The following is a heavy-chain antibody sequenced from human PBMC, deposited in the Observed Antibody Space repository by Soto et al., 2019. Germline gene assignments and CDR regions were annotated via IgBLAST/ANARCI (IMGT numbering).Heavy chain of an antibody. D-gene: IGHD2-2*01. J-gene: IGHJ4*02. V-gene: IGHV1-69*02. CDR2: IIPLFGIT. CDR3: ATFIGGDCTTTTCYGDFDY. CDR1: GGIFHRYS. Sequence: QVQLVQSGAEVKKPGSSVKVSCKASGGIFHRYSVSSVRQSPGQGLEWMGRIIPLFGITNYAQKFQGRVMITADKSTNTTYMEVNGLRSEDTALYDCATFIGGDCTTTTCYGDFDYWGQGPLVTVTS.